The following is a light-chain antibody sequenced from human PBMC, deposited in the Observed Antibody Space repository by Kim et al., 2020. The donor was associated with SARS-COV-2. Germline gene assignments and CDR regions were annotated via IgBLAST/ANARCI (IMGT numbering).Light chain of an antibody. V-gene: IGKV1-39*01. CDR1: QSINSY. CDR2: AAS. Sequence: ASVGDRVTITCRASQSINSYLNWYQQKLGKAPNLLIYAASSLQSGVPSRFSGSGSGTDFTLTISSLQPEDFASYYCQQSYSTPRTFGQGTKVDIK. CDR3: QQSYSTPRT. J-gene: IGKJ1*01.